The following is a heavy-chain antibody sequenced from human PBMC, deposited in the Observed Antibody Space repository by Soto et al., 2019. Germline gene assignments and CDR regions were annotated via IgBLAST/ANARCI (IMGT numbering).Heavy chain of an antibody. CDR2: INPNSGGT. CDR3: AGDSSGWYSGCYYGMDV. CDR1: GYTFTGYY. Sequence: GASVKVSCKASGYTFTGYYMHWVRQAPGQGLEWMGWINPNSGGTNYAQKFQGWVTMTRDTSISTAYMELSRLRSDDTAVYYCAGDSSGWYSGCYYGMDVWGKGTTVTVSS. J-gene: IGHJ6*04. V-gene: IGHV1-2*04. D-gene: IGHD6-19*01.